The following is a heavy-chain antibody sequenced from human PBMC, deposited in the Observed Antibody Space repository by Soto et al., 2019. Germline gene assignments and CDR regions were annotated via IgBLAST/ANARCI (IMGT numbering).Heavy chain of an antibody. CDR1: GGSISSYY. J-gene: IGHJ4*02. CDR3: ARYYGSGRALDY. Sequence: SETLSLTCTVSGGSISSYYWSWIRQHPGKGLEWIGYIYYSGSTYYNPSLKSRVTISVDTSKNQFSLKLSSVTAADTAVYYCARYYGSGRALDYWGQGTLVTVSS. CDR2: IYYSGST. V-gene: IGHV4-59*06. D-gene: IGHD3-10*01.